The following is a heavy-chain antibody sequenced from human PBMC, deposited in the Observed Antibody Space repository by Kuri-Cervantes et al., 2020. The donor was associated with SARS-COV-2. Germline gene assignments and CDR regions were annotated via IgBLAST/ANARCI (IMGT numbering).Heavy chain of an antibody. CDR3: ARVVVVLGSDAFDI. CDR1: GYTFTGYY. CDR2: INPSGGST. Sequence: GESLKISCKASGYTFTGYYMHWVRQAPGQGLERMGIINPSGGSTSYAQKFQGRVTMTRDTSTSTVYMELSSLRSEDTAVYYCARVVVVLGSDAFDIWGQGTMVTVSS. J-gene: IGHJ3*02. D-gene: IGHD2-15*01. V-gene: IGHV1-46*01.